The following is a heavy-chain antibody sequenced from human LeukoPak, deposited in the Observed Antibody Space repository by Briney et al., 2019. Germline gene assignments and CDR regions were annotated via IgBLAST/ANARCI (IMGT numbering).Heavy chain of an antibody. J-gene: IGHJ6*03. CDR1: GFIFSSYA. Sequence: PGGSLRLSCAASGFIFSSYAMHWVRQAPGKGLEYVSAISSNGGSTYYANSVKGRFTISRDNSKNTLYLQMGSLRAEDMAVYYCARALYYYYYMDVWGKGTTVTVSS. CDR3: ARALYYYYYMDV. CDR2: ISSNGGST. V-gene: IGHV3-64*01.